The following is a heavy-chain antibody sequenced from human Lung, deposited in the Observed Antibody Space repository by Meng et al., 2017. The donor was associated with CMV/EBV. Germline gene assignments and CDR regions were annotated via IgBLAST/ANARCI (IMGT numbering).Heavy chain of an antibody. CDR3: ARGKQDAWELLAY. V-gene: IGHV4-4*02. Sequence: QVQLQESGPGLVRPSGTLSPTCGVSGVSISSNIRWTWVRQPPGKGLEWIGDIDDSGSTNYNPSLNSRISMSLDKSKNHFSLKVNSVTAADTAVYYCARGKQDAWELLAYWGQGALVTVSS. CDR1: GVSISSNIR. CDR2: IDDSGST. J-gene: IGHJ4*02. D-gene: IGHD1-26*01.